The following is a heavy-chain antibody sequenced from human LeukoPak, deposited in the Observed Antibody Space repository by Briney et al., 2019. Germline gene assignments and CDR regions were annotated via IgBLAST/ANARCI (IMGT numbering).Heavy chain of an antibody. CDR3: ARGVYGLGSPVVKRIDYYYMDV. V-gene: IGHV4-34*01. CDR2: INHSGST. CDR1: GGSFSGYY. D-gene: IGHD5/OR15-5a*01. J-gene: IGHJ6*03. Sequence: SETLSLTCAVYGGSFSGYYWSWIRQPPGKGLEWIGEINHSGSTNYNPSLKSRVTISVDTSKNQFSLKLSSVTPEDTAVYYCARGVYGLGSPVVKRIDYYYMDVWGKGTTVTVSS.